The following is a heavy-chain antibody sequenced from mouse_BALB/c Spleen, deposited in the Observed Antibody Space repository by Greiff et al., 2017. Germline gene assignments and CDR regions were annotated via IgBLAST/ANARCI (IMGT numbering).Heavy chain of an antibody. V-gene: IGHV1-14*01. J-gene: IGHJ2*01. Sequence: EVQLQQSGPELVKPGASVKMSCKASGYTFTSYVMHWVKQKPGQGLEWIGYINPYNDGTKYNEKFKGKATLTSDKSSSTAYMELARLTSEDSAIYYCARSGDYFDYWGQGTTLTVSS. CDR2: INPYNDGT. CDR1: GYTFTSYV. CDR3: ARSGDYFDY. D-gene: IGHD3-1*01.